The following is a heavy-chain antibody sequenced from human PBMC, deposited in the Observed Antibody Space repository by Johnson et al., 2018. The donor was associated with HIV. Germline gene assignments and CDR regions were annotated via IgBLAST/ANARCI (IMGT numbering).Heavy chain of an antibody. J-gene: IGHJ3*02. CDR2: INCNGSSK. V-gene: IGHV3-20*04. CDR3: ASADTAMVRGAFDI. CDR1: VFTFGDYG. D-gene: IGHD5-18*01. Sequence: VQLVESGGGVVRPGRSLRLSCAASVFTFGDYGMHWVRQAPGKGLEWVSVINCNGSSKGYADSVKGRFTISRDNAKNSLYLQMNSLRAEDTAVYYCASADTAMVRGAFDIWGQGTMVTVSS.